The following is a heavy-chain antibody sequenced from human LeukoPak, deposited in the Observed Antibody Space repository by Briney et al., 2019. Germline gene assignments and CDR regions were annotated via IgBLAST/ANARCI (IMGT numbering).Heavy chain of an antibody. CDR1: GFTFSSYA. J-gene: IGHJ4*02. V-gene: IGHV3-23*01. D-gene: IGHD5-18*01. Sequence: GGTLRLSCAASGFTFSSYAMSWVRQAPGKGLEWVSAISGSGGSTYYADSVKGRFTISRDNSKNTLYLQMNSLRAEDTAVYYCAKDGYSYGYPFDYWGQGTLVTVSS. CDR3: AKDGYSYGYPFDY. CDR2: ISGSGGST.